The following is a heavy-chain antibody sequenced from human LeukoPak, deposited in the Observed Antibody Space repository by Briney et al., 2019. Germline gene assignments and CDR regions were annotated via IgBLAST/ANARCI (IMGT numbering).Heavy chain of an antibody. D-gene: IGHD5-18*01. Sequence: PSETLSLTCAVYGGSFSGYYWSWIRQPPGKGLEWIGEINHSGSTNYNPSLKSRVTISVDTSKNQFSLKLSSVTAADTAVYYCARGRGRGYSYGLHYFDYWGQGTLVTVSS. CDR3: ARGRGRGYSYGLHYFDY. CDR1: GGSFSGYY. J-gene: IGHJ4*02. CDR2: INHSGST. V-gene: IGHV4-34*01.